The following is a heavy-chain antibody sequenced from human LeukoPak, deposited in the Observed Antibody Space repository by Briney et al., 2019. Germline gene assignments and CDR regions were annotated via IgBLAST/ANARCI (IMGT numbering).Heavy chain of an antibody. D-gene: IGHD3-22*01. V-gene: IGHV3-21*01. CDR2: ITSSSSYI. CDR1: GFTFSSYS. Sequence: GGSLSLSCAASGFTFSSYSMNWVRQAPGKGLEWVSSITSSSSYIYYADSVKGRFTISRDNAKNSLYLQMNSLRAEDTAVYYCARAFNYDWWYFDYWGQGTLVTVSS. J-gene: IGHJ4*02. CDR3: ARAFNYDWWYFDY.